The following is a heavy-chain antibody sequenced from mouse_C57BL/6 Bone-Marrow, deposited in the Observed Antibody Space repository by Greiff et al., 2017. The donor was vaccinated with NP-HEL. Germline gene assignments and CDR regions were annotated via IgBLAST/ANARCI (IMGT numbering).Heavy chain of an antibody. J-gene: IGHJ4*01. CDR1: GFTFSSYG. CDR3: ARGKTTIVTTRAMGY. CDR2: ISSGGSYT. D-gene: IGHD2-5*01. V-gene: IGHV5-6*02. Sequence: DVMLVESGGDLVKPGGSLKLSCAASGFTFSSYGMSWVRQTPDKRLEWVATISSGGSYTYYPDSVQGRFTISRDNAKNTLYLQMSSLKSEDTAMYYCARGKTTIVTTRAMGYWGQGTSVTVSS.